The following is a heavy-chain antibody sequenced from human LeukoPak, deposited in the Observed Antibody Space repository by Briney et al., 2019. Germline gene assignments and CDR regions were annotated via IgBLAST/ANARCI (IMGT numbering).Heavy chain of an antibody. CDR2: IGRSDTYI. D-gene: IGHD5-18*01. V-gene: IGHV3-21*01. CDR3: ARRASTERGHSYGLDY. Sequence: GGSLRLSCAASGFTFSRFSMNWVRQAPGKGLEWVSSIGRSDTYIYYADSVTGRFTISRDNAKNSLYLQMSSLRAEDTAVYFCARRASTERGHSYGLDYWGQGALVTVSS. J-gene: IGHJ4*02. CDR1: GFTFSRFS.